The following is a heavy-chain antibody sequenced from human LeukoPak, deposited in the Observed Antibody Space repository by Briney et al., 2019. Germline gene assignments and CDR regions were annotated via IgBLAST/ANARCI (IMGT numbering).Heavy chain of an antibody. Sequence: SLRLSCAASGFTFDDYAMHWVRQAPGKGLEWVSGISWNSGSMGYADSVKGRFTISRDNAKNSLYLQMNSLRAEDTALYYCAKDPRSSSWYPLNWFDPWGQGTLATVSS. V-gene: IGHV3-9*01. D-gene: IGHD2-2*01. CDR2: ISWNSGSM. J-gene: IGHJ5*02. CDR1: GFTFDDYA. CDR3: AKDPRSSSWYPLNWFDP.